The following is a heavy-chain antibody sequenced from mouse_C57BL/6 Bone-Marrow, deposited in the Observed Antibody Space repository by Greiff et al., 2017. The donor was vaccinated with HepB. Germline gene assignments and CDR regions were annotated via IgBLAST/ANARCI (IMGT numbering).Heavy chain of an antibody. CDR3: ARQAWFAY. V-gene: IGHV1-82*01. CDR1: GYAFSSSW. CDR2: IYPGDGDT. Sequence: VQLKESGPELVKPGASVKISCKASGYAFSSSWMNWVKQRPGKGLEWIGRIYPGDGDTNYNGKFKGKATLTADKSSSTAYMQLSSLTSEDSAVYFCARQAWFAYWGQGTLVTVSA. J-gene: IGHJ3*01.